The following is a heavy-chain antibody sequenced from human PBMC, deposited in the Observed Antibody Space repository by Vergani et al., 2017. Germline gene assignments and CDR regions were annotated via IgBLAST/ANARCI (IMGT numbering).Heavy chain of an antibody. J-gene: IGHJ4*02. D-gene: IGHD4-17*01. V-gene: IGHV5-10-1*03. CDR1: GYSFTSYW. CDR2: IDPRDSYT. CDR3: ARGGSPAVDDGDYEPSRHKHFFDY. Sequence: EVQLVQSGAEVKKPGEPLRISCKGSGYSFTSYWNSWVRQLPGKGLEWMGRIDPRDSYTNYSPSFQGHVTISADKSISPASLERSSLKASDTAVYYCARGGSPAVDDGDYEPSRHKHFFDYWGQGTLVTVSS.